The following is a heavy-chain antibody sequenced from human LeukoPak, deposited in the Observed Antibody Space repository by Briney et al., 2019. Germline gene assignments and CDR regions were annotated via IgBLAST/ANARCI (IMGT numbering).Heavy chain of an antibody. CDR2: ISYDGSNK. V-gene: IGHV3-30-3*01. CDR3: ARVGYSDFWSGYYWDY. Sequence: GGSLRLSCAASGLTLSSYAMHWVRQAPGKGLEWVAVISYDGSNKYYADSVKGRFTISRDNSKNTLYLQMNSLRAEDTAVYYCARVGYSDFWSGYYWDYWGQGTLATVSS. CDR1: GLTLSSYA. D-gene: IGHD3-3*01. J-gene: IGHJ4*02.